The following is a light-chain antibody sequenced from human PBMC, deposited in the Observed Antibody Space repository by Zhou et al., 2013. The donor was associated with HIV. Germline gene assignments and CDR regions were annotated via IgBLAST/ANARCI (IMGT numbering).Light chain of an antibody. Sequence: DIQMTQSPSSLSASVGDRVTITCRASQGIRNDLAWYQQKPGKVPRLLIYTASTLQSGVPSRFSGGGSGTDFTLTISSLQPEDVATYYCQNYDRAPLTFGPGTKVDIK. CDR3: QNYDRAPLT. J-gene: IGKJ3*01. CDR1: QGIRND. V-gene: IGKV1-27*01. CDR2: TAS.